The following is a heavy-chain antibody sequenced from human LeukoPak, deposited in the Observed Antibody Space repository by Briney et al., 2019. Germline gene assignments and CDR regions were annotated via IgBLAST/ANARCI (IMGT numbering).Heavy chain of an antibody. CDR3: ARDNAQLVPLYYYGMDV. CDR1: GDSVSSNSAA. Sequence: SQTLSLTCAISGDSVSSNSAAWNWIRQSPSRGLEWLGRTYYRSKWYNDYAVSVKSRITINPDTSKNQFSLQLNSVTPEDTAVYYCARDNAQLVPLYYYGMDVWGQGTTVTVSS. V-gene: IGHV6-1*01. CDR2: TYYRSKWYN. J-gene: IGHJ6*02. D-gene: IGHD6-13*01.